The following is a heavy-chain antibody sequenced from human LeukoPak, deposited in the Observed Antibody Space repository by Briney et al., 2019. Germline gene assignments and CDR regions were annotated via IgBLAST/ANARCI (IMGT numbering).Heavy chain of an antibody. D-gene: IGHD6-13*01. V-gene: IGHV3-23*01. J-gene: IGHJ4*02. Sequence: GGSLRLSCAASGFTFSSYAMSWVRQAPGKGLEWVSAIDGSGGSTYYADSVKGRFTISRDNSKNTLYLQVNTLRAEDTAVYYCAKDQVIAAAGTFDSWGQGTLVTVSS. CDR3: AKDQVIAAAGTFDS. CDR2: IDGSGGST. CDR1: GFTFSSYA.